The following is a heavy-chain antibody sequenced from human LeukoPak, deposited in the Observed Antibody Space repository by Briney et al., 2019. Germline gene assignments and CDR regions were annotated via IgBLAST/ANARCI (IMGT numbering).Heavy chain of an antibody. D-gene: IGHD2-15*01. CDR1: GYTFTSYD. Sequence: ASVKVSCKASGYTFTSYDINRVRQATGQGLEWMGWMNPNSSNTGYAQKFQGRVTMTRNSSITTAYMELSSLRSEDAAVYYCARRHGRCSDGSCYYPDYWGQGTLVTVSS. J-gene: IGHJ4*02. CDR2: MNPNSSNT. CDR3: ARRHGRCSDGSCYYPDY. V-gene: IGHV1-8*01.